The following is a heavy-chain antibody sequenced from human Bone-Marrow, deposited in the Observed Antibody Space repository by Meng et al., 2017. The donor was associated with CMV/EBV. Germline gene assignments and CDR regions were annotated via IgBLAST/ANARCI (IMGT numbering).Heavy chain of an antibody. CDR2: MNPNSGNT. Sequence: ASVKVSCKASGYTFTSYDINWVRQATGQGLEWMGWMNPNSGNTGYAQKFQGRVTITRNTSISTAYMELSSLRSEDTAVYYCARDGGYCSSTSCYTSDYYYYGMDVWGQGTTVTVSS. D-gene: IGHD2-2*02. V-gene: IGHV1-8*03. J-gene: IGHJ6*02. CDR3: ARDGGYCSSTSCYTSDYYYYGMDV. CDR1: GYTFTSYD.